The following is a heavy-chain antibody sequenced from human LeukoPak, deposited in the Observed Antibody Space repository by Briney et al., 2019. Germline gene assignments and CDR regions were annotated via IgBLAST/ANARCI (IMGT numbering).Heavy chain of an antibody. CDR2: ISGSGGST. V-gene: IGHV3-23*01. J-gene: IGHJ4*02. Sequence: PGGSLRLSCAASGFTFSSYAMSWVRQAPGKGLEWVSAISGSGGSTYYADSVKGRFTISRDNSKNTLYLQMNSLRAEDTAVYYCAKDGPGFGELNHYFDYWGQGTLVTVSS. CDR1: GFTFSSYA. CDR3: AKDGPGFGELNHYFDY. D-gene: IGHD3-10*01.